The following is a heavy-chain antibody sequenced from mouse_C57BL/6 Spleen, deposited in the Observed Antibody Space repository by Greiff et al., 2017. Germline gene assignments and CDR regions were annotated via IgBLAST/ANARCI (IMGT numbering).Heavy chain of an antibody. J-gene: IGHJ4*01. V-gene: IGHV1-55*01. Sequence: QVQLQQPGAELVKPGASVKMSCKASGYTFTSYWITWVKQRPGQGLEWIGDIYPGSGSTNYNEKFKSKATLTVDTSSSTAYMLLSSLTSEDSAVYYCARGGNYDAMDYWGQGTSVTVSS. CDR3: ARGGNYDAMDY. D-gene: IGHD2-1*01. CDR2: IYPGSGST. CDR1: GYTFTSYW.